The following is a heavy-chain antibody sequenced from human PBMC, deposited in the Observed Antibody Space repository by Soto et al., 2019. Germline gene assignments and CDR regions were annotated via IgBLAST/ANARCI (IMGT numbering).Heavy chain of an antibody. CDR2: ISASGGST. J-gene: IGHJ4*02. CDR1: AFTFSSYA. CDR3: AKGSGNSVYNFDN. Sequence: EVQLLESGGGLVQPGGSLRLSCAASAFTFSSYAMSWVRQAPGKGLEWVSAISASGGSTYYADSVKGRFTISRDSSENTLYLQMSSLRADDMAVYYCAKGSGNSVYNFDNWGQGTLVTVSS. V-gene: IGHV3-23*01. D-gene: IGHD1-26*01.